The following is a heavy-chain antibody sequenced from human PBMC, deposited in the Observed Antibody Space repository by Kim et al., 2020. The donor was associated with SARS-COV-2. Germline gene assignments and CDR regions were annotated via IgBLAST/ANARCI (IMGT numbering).Heavy chain of an antibody. CDR3: AREKVRGGLDYYGMDV. D-gene: IGHD3-10*01. CDR2: IKQDGSEK. J-gene: IGHJ6*02. CDR1: GFTFSSYW. Sequence: GGSLRLSCAASGFTFSSYWMSWVRQAPGKGLEWVANIKQDGSEKYYVDSVKGRFTISRDNAKNSLYLQMNSLRAEDTAVYYCAREKVRGGLDYYGMDVWGQGTTVTVSS. V-gene: IGHV3-7*03.